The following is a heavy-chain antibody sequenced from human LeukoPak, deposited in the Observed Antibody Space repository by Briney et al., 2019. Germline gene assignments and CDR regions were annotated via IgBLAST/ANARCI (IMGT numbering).Heavy chain of an antibody. CDR3: AKTPEWELRYAFDI. D-gene: IGHD1-26*01. Sequence: SVKVSCKASGYTFTSYYMHWVRQAPGQGLEWMGGIIPILGIANYAQKFLGRVTITADKSTSTAYMELSSLRSEDTAVYYCAKTPEWELRYAFDIWGQGTMVTVSS. V-gene: IGHV1-69*10. J-gene: IGHJ3*02. CDR2: IIPILGIA. CDR1: GYTFTSYY.